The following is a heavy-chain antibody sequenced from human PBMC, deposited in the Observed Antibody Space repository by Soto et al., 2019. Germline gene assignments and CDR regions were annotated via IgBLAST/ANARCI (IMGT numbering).Heavy chain of an antibody. CDR1: SGPDRSHN. J-gene: IGHJ6*02. Sequence: QVQLQQSGPRLVKPSETLSLTCTVSSGPDRSHNWGWIRQPPGRGLEWIGYVYYTGDTAYNPSLRGRVTISADTSTKDISLPRNSATAADTAVYYCVRQGIDYLQGLGDVWGQGTTVSVSS. D-gene: IGHD4-17*01. CDR3: VRQGIDYLQGLGDV. CDR2: VYYTGDT. V-gene: IGHV4-59*08.